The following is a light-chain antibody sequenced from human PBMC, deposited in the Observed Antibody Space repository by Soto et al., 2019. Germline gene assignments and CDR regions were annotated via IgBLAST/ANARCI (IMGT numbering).Light chain of an antibody. CDR2: GAS. CDR3: HQYVSWT. Sequence: DILLTQSPVTLALSPGGRVTLSCRASQSVSSSYLAWYQQKPGQAPRLLIYGASSRATGIPDRFSGSGSGTDFTLTISRLEPEDFAVYYCHQYVSWTFGQGTKVDIK. V-gene: IGKV3-20*01. J-gene: IGKJ1*01. CDR1: QSVSSSY.